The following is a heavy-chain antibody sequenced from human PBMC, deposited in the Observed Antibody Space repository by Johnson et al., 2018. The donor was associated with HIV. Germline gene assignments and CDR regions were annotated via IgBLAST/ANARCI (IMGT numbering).Heavy chain of an antibody. CDR3: AKDIKAAQMEAFDI. Sequence: VQLVESGGVVVQPGGSLRLSCAASGFTFDDYAMHWVRQAPGKGLEWVSGITWNSGSIGYADSVKGRFTISRDNAKNSRYLQMNSLRAEDTALYHCAKDIKAAQMEAFDIWGQGTMVTVSS. CDR2: ITWNSGSI. CDR1: GFTFDDYA. V-gene: IGHV3-9*01. J-gene: IGHJ3*02. D-gene: IGHD5-24*01.